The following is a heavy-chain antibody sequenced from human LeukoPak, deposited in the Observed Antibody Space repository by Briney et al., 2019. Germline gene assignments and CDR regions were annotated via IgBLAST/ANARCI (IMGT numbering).Heavy chain of an antibody. CDR1: GFTFDDYG. D-gene: IGHD1-26*01. V-gene: IGHV3-20*04. J-gene: IGHJ4*02. Sequence: PGGSLRLSCAASGFTFDDYGMSWVRQAPGKGLEWVSGINWNGGSTGYADSAKGRFTISRDNAKNSLYLQMNSLRAEDTALYYCAGGYSGSYRDFDYWGQGTLVTVSS. CDR3: AGGYSGSYRDFDY. CDR2: INWNGGST.